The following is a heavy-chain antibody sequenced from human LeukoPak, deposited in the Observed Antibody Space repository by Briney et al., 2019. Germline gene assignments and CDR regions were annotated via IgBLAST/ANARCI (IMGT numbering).Heavy chain of an antibody. D-gene: IGHD3-22*01. CDR3: ARVRDYYDSSGYSSDAFDI. Sequence: PSETLSLTCAVYGGSFSGYYWSWIRQPPGKGLEWIGVINHSGSTNYNPSLKSRVTISVDTSKNQFSLKMSSVTAADTAMYYCARVRDYYDSSGYSSDAFDIWGQGTMVTVSS. V-gene: IGHV4-34*01. CDR2: INHSGST. J-gene: IGHJ3*02. CDR1: GGSFSGYY.